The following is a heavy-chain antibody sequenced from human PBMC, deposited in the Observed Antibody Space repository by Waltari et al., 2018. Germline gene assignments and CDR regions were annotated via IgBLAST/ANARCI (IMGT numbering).Heavy chain of an antibody. Sequence: QVHLVQSGAEVKKPGSSMKVSCKASGGTFSNYAISWVRQAPGQGLEWMGGSIPILGTPNYAQKLQGRVTITADESTTTAYMEPSSLSSEDTAVYYCARAVLVAAQDYYLYYGMDVWGQGTTVTVSS. CDR3: ARAVLVAAQDYYLYYGMDV. V-gene: IGHV1-69*01. D-gene: IGHD5-12*01. CDR2: SIPILGTP. CDR1: GGTFSNYA. J-gene: IGHJ6*02.